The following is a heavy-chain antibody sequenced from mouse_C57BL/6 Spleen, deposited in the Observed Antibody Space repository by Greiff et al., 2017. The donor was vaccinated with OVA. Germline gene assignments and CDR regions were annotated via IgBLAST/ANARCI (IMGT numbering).Heavy chain of an antibody. V-gene: IGHV5-9*01. CDR1: GFTFSSYT. CDR3: ARHEKIYYYGSSYDYYAMDY. Sequence: EVMLVESGGGLVKPGGSLKLSCAASGFTFSSYTMSWVRQTPEKRLEWVATISGGGGNTYYPDSVKGRFTISRDNAKNTLYLQMSSLRSEDTALYYCARHEKIYYYGSSYDYYAMDYWGQGTSVTVSS. CDR2: ISGGGGNT. J-gene: IGHJ4*01. D-gene: IGHD1-1*01.